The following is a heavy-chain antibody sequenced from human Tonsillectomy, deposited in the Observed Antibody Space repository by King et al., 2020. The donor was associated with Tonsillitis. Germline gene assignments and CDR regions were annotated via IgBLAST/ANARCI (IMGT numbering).Heavy chain of an antibody. CDR1: GFTFSDYT. J-gene: IGHJ4*02. Sequence: VQLVESGGGVIQPGGSLRLSCVVSGFTFSDYTMHWVRQAPGRGPEWVSMISYDETSKYYDASVRGRFTISRDNSKNTLYLQMNSLRPDDTAVYYCASPLGHDRSGHYSSAFDYWGQGTLVTVSS. D-gene: IGHD3-22*01. CDR2: ISYDETSK. V-gene: IGHV3-30-3*01. CDR3: ASPLGHDRSGHYSSAFDY.